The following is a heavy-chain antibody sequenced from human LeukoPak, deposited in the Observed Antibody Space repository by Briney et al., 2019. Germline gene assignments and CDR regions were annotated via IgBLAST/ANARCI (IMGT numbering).Heavy chain of an antibody. CDR3: ARDRVGQQLVGRKYYYYYMDV. CDR2: IYTTGSI. CDR1: GDSINNFY. Sequence: SETLSLTCTVSGDSINNFYLSWIRQPAGQGLQWIGRIYTTGSITYNPSLKSRVTMSVDRSKKNFSLRLSSVTAADTAVYYCARDRVGQQLVGRKYYYYYMDVWGKGNTVTISS. J-gene: IGHJ6*03. D-gene: IGHD6-13*01. V-gene: IGHV4-4*07.